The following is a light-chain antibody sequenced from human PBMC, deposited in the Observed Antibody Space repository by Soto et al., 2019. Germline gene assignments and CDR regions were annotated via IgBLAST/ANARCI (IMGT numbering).Light chain of an antibody. Sequence: DIQMTQSPSTLSASVGDRVTITCRASQSISSWLAWYQQKPGKAPKXXSYDASSLESGVPSRFRGSGSGTDFTLTISSLQPEDFETYYCQQFKSYPLTFGGGTKVDIK. CDR3: QQFKSYPLT. V-gene: IGKV1-5*01. CDR1: QSISSW. J-gene: IGKJ4*01. CDR2: DAS.